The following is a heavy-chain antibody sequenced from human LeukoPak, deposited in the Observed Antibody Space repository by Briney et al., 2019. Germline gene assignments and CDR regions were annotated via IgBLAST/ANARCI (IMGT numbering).Heavy chain of an antibody. CDR2: IYDSGGT. J-gene: IGHJ4*02. V-gene: IGHV4-31*03. CDR1: GGSISSGGYY. CDR3: ARHLSNWSFDY. D-gene: IGHD6-13*01. Sequence: PSETLSLTCTVSGGSISSGGYYWTWIRQHPGKGLEWIGYIYDSGGTNYNPSLKSRAIISVDTSKNQFSLNLSSVTAADTAVYYCARHLSNWSFDYWGQGILVTVFS.